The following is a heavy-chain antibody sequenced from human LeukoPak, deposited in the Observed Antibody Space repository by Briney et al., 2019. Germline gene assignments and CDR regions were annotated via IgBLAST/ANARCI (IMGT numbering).Heavy chain of an antibody. V-gene: IGHV3-53*01. Sequence: PGGSLRLSCAASGFTVSSNYMSWVRQAPGKGLEWVSVIYSGGSTYYADSVRGRFTISRDNSKNTLYLQMNSLRAEDTAVYYCAKDPYSSSPHDAFDIWGQGTMVTVSS. D-gene: IGHD6-6*01. CDR3: AKDPYSSSPHDAFDI. CDR2: IYSGGST. CDR1: GFTVSSNY. J-gene: IGHJ3*02.